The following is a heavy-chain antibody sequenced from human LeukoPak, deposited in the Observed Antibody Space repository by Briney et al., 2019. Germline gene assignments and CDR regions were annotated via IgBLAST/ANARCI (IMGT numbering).Heavy chain of an antibody. D-gene: IGHD2-15*01. Sequence: EWIGYIYYSGSTNYNPSLKSRVTISVDTSKNQFSLKLSSVTAADTAVYYCARLLGRYNWFGPWGQGTLVXV. J-gene: IGHJ5*02. CDR3: ARLLGRYNWFGP. CDR2: IYYSGST. V-gene: IGHV4-59*01.